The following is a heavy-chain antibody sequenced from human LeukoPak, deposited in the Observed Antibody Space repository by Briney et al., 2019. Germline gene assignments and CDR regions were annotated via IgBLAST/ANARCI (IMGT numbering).Heavy chain of an antibody. D-gene: IGHD4-11*01. CDR2: IKEDGSEK. CDR3: ARAAVTTRTFGY. Sequence: EAGGSQRLSCVGSGFTFTSYWMGWVRQAPGKGLEWVAHIKEDGSEKYYVDSVKGRFTISRDNPKNSLYLQMNSLGVEDTAIYYCARAAVTTRTFGYWGQGALVTVSS. J-gene: IGHJ4*02. CDR1: GFTFTSYW. V-gene: IGHV3-7*04.